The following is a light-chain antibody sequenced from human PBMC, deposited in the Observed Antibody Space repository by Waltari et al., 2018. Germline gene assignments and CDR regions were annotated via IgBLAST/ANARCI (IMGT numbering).Light chain of an antibody. CDR3: HVWDGKTVM. Sequence: SSVLTQAPSVPVAPGQTATVTSGGDHIGRRSVHWYQQRPGRAPVLVVYLDSDRPSGIPDRFSGSKSGNAATLTISRVEAGDEADYYCHVWDGKTVMFGGGTKLTVL. CDR2: LDS. V-gene: IGLV3-21*02. CDR1: HIGRRS. J-gene: IGLJ3*02.